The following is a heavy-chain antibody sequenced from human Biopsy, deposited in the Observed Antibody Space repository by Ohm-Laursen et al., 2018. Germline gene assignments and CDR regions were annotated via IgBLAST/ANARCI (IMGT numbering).Heavy chain of an antibody. V-gene: IGHV3-11*01. Sequence: GSLRLSCSASGFPFSDYYMSWVRQAPGKGLEWVSYISGTGGSLDYADSVKGRFTISRDNAKNSLYLQINSLRAEDTAVYYCARDLSFGTVSDYWGQGTLVTISS. J-gene: IGHJ4*02. CDR3: ARDLSFGTVSDY. CDR2: ISGTGGSL. D-gene: IGHD1/OR15-1a*01. CDR1: GFPFSDYY.